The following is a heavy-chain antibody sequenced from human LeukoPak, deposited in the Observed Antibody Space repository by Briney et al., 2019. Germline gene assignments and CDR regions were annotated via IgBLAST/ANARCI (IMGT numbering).Heavy chain of an antibody. V-gene: IGHV1-58*02. CDR2: IVVGSGNT. Sequence: ASVKVSCKASGFTFTSSAIQWVRQARGQRLEWIGWIVVGSGNTNYVQKFQERVTITRDMSTTTAYMELSSLRSEDTAVCYCVADKDIVVARPPYYFDYWGQGTLVTVSS. CDR1: GFTFTSSA. CDR3: VADKDIVVARPPYYFDY. J-gene: IGHJ4*02. D-gene: IGHD2-15*01.